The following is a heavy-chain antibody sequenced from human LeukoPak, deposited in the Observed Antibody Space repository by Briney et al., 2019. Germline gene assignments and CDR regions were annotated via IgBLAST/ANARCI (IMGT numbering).Heavy chain of an antibody. D-gene: IGHD5-18*01. Sequence: KPSETLSLTCTVSNGAINSYQWSWIRQPAGKGLEWIGRVLTSGTTNYNPSLKSRVTLSVDTSERHFSLNLRSVTAADTAVYYCACAYSTGFFDYWGQGKLVTVSS. J-gene: IGHJ4*02. CDR2: VLTSGTT. CDR3: ACAYSTGFFDY. CDR1: NGAINSYQ. V-gene: IGHV4-4*07.